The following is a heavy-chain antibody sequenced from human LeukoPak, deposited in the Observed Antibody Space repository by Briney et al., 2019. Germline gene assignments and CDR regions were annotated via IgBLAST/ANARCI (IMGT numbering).Heavy chain of an antibody. CDR3: ARQGYSSDWEFDY. CDR2: VYYSGST. D-gene: IGHD6-19*01. Sequence: SSETLSLTCTVSGGSISSSSYSWGWIRQPPGKGLEWIGSVYYSGSTYYNPSLKSRVTISVDTSKNQFSLKLSSVTAADTAVYFCARQGYSSDWEFDYWGQGTLVTVSS. J-gene: IGHJ4*02. V-gene: IGHV4-39*01. CDR1: GGSISSSSYS.